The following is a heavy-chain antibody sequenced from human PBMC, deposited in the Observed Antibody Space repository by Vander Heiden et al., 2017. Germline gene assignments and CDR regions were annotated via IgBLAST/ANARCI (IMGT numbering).Heavy chain of an antibody. CDR3: ARHEKNGDFPFDY. D-gene: IGHD4-17*01. V-gene: IGHV5-51*01. Sequence: EVHLVQSGAEVKTPGESLKISCKGSGYSFSTYWIGWVRQMPGKGPEWMGIIYPGDSETRYSPSFQGQVTFSADKSINTAYLQWSSLKASDTAIYYCARHEKNGDFPFDYWGQGTLVTVSS. J-gene: IGHJ4*02. CDR2: IYPGDSET. CDR1: GYSFSTYW.